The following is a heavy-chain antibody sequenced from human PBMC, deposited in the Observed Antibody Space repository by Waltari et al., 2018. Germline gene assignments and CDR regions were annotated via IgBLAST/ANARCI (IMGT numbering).Heavy chain of an antibody. CDR3: ARDSSSSPYYFDY. CDR2: IYYSGST. CDR1: GGSISSPY. D-gene: IGHD6-6*01. J-gene: IGHJ4*02. V-gene: IGHV4-59*11. Sequence: QVQLQESGPGLVKPSETLSLTCTVSGGSISSPYWSWIRQPPGKGLEWIGYIYYSGSTNYNPSLKSRVTISVDTSKNQFSLKLSSVTAADTAVYYCARDSSSSPYYFDYWGQGTLVTVSS.